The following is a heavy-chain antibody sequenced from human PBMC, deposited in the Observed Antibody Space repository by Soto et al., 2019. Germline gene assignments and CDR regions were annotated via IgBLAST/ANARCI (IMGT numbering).Heavy chain of an antibody. D-gene: IGHD3-10*01. CDR3: GREQRSDYYGAGSSNWFDP. V-gene: IGHV3-53*04. Sequence: PGGSLRLSCAASGFTVSSNYMSWVRQAPGKGLEWVSVIYSGGSTYYADSVKGRFTISRHNSKNTLYLQMNSLRAEDTAVYYCGREQRSDYYGAGSSNWFDPWGQGTLVTVSS. CDR1: GFTVSSNY. J-gene: IGHJ5*02. CDR2: IYSGGST.